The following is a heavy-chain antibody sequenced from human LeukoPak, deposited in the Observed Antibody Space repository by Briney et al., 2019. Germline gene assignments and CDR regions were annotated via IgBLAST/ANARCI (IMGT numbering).Heavy chain of an antibody. CDR3: AKNLYGDYVGFGY. J-gene: IGHJ4*02. D-gene: IGHD4-17*01. Sequence: PGGSLRLSCAASGFTFSSYAMSWVRQAPGKGLEWVSAISGSGGSTYYADSVKGRLTISRDNSKNTLYLQMNSLRAEDTAVYYCAKNLYGDYVGFGYWGQGTLVTVSS. CDR1: GFTFSSYA. CDR2: ISGSGGST. V-gene: IGHV3-23*01.